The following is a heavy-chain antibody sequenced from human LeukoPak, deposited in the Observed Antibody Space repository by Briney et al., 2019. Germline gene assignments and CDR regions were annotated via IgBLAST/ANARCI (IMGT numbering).Heavy chain of an antibody. J-gene: IGHJ4*02. Sequence: ASVKVSCKASGYSFTSNYIHWVRQAPGQGLEWMGMIYPRDGSTSYAQKFQGRVTVTRDTSTSTVHMELSGLRSDDTAVYYCARVWVGATKAGYGYWGQGTLVTVSS. CDR1: GYSFTSNY. D-gene: IGHD1-26*01. CDR2: IYPRDGST. V-gene: IGHV1-46*01. CDR3: ARVWVGATKAGYGY.